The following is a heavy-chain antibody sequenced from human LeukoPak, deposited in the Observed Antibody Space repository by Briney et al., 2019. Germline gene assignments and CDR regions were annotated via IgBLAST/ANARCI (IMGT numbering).Heavy chain of an antibody. CDR2: ISGAGDRT. J-gene: IGHJ4*02. Sequence: PGGSLILSCAASGITFSTFAMSWVRQAPGRGLECVSVISGAGDRTYYAETVRGRFTIPRDNSKNTLYLQMNSLRAEDTAVYYCAKGHSAYGTGFDYWGQGTLITVSS. CDR1: GITFSTFA. V-gene: IGHV3-23*01. CDR3: AKGHSAYGTGFDY. D-gene: IGHD5-12*01.